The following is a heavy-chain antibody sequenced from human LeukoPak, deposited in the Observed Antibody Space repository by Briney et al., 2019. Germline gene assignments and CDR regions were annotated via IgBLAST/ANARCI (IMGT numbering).Heavy chain of an antibody. Sequence: VASVKVSCKASGYTFTSYGISWVRQAPGQGLEWMGWISAYNGNTNYAQKLQGRVTMTTDTSTSTAYMELRSLRSDDTAVYYCAREATYDKRPSSFDYWGQGTLVTVSS. J-gene: IGHJ4*02. CDR1: GYTFTSYG. CDR3: AREATYDKRPSSFDY. V-gene: IGHV1-18*01. D-gene: IGHD3-16*01. CDR2: ISAYNGNT.